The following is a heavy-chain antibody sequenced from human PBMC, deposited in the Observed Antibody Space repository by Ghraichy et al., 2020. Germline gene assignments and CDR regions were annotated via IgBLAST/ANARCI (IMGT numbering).Heavy chain of an antibody. CDR1: GFTFSSYG. CDR3: AKGYNYFES. J-gene: IGHJ4*02. CDR2: ISGIGVGT. V-gene: IGHV3-23*01. D-gene: IGHD1-1*01. Sequence: GGSLRLSCAASGFTFSSYGMSWVRQAPGKGLEWVSSISGIGVGTYYADSVKGRFTISRDNSKNTLDLRMNSLRAEDTAFYYCAKGYNYFESWGQGTLVTVSS.